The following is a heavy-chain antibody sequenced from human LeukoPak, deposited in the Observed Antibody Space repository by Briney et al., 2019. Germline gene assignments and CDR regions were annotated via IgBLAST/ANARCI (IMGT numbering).Heavy chain of an antibody. V-gene: IGHV3-30-3*01. CDR2: ISYDGSNK. CDR3: ARDAAYYYDSSGHFRIYYFDY. CDR1: GFTFSSYA. J-gene: IGHJ4*02. Sequence: GSLRLSCAASGFTFSSYAMHWVRQAPGKGLEWVAVISYDGSNKYYADSVKGRFTISRDNSKNTLYLQMNSLRAEDTAVYYCARDAAYYYDSSGHFRIYYFDYWGQGTLVTVSS. D-gene: IGHD3-22*01.